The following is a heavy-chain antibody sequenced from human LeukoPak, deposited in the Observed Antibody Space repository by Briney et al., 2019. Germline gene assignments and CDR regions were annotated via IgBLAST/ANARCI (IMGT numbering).Heavy chain of an antibody. CDR1: GGSISSSSYN. CDR3: ARDLSYYDSSAYYGAFDI. Sequence: SETLSLTCTVSGGSISSSSYNWGWIRQPPGKGLEWIGSIYYSGSTYYNPSLKSRVTISVDTSKNQFSLKLSSVTAADTAVYYCARDLSYYDSSAYYGAFDIWGQGTMVTVSS. V-gene: IGHV4-39*07. J-gene: IGHJ3*02. CDR2: IYYSGST. D-gene: IGHD3-22*01.